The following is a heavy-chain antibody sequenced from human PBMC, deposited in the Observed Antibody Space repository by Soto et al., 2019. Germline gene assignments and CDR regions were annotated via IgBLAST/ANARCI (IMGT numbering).Heavy chain of an antibody. D-gene: IGHD3-3*01. V-gene: IGHV3-48*03. CDR2: ISSSGSTI. Sequence: PGGSLRLSCAASGFTFSSYEMNWVRQAPGKGLEWVSYISSSGSTIYYADSVKGRFTISRDNAKNSLYLQMNSLRAEDTAVYYCARDQIGITIFGVVTPYYYYYGMEVWGQGTTVTVSS. CDR3: ARDQIGITIFGVVTPYYYYYGMEV. CDR1: GFTFSSYE. J-gene: IGHJ6*02.